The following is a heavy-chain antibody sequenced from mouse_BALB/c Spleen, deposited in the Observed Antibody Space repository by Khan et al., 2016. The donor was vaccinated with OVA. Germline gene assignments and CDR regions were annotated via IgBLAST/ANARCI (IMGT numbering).Heavy chain of an antibody. V-gene: IGHV3-1*02. CDR3: ARFDGSRAFDY. J-gene: IGHJ2*01. Sequence: EVQLQESGPDLVKPSQSLSLTCTVTGSSITSGYSWHWIRQFPGNKLEWMGYIHYSGITNHNPSLKSRISITRDTSKNQFFLQLNSVTAEDTATYYCARFDGSRAFDYWGQGTTLTVSA. CDR1: GSSITSGYS. D-gene: IGHD1-1*01. CDR2: IHYSGIT.